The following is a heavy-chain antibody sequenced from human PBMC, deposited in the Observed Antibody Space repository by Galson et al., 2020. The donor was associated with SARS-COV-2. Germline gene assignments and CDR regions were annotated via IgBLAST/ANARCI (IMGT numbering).Heavy chain of an antibody. D-gene: IGHD3-3*01. CDR2: ISAYNGNT. J-gene: IGHJ3*02. CDR3: ARDTIFGVINPSAFDI. Sequence: ASVKVSCKASGYTFTSYGISWVRQAPGQGLEWMGWISAYNGNTNYAQKLQGRVTMTTDTSTSTAYMELRSLRSDDTAVYYCARDTIFGVINPSAFDIWGQGTMVTVSS. CDR1: GYTFTSYG. V-gene: IGHV1-18*01.